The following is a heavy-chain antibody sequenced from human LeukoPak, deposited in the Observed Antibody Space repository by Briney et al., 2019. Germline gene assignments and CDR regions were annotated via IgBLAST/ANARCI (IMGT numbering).Heavy chain of an antibody. CDR3: ARELGNNWNYLYYYGMDV. V-gene: IGHV4-31*03. J-gene: IGHJ6*02. CDR2: IYYSGST. Sequence: LSLTCTVSGGSISSGGFYWSWIRQHPGKGLEWIGYIYYSGSTYYNPSLKSRVTISVDTSKNQFSLKLSSVTAADTAVYYCARELGNNWNYLYYYGMDVWGQGTTVTVSS. D-gene: IGHD1-7*01. CDR1: GGSISSGGFY.